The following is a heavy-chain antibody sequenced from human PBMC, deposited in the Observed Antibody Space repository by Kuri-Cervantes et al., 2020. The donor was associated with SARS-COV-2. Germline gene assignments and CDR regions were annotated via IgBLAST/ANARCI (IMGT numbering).Heavy chain of an antibody. CDR3: ARRVVSGMDV. CDR1: GGSFSGYY. V-gene: IGHV4-34*01. Sequence: WETLSLTCAVYGGSFSGYYWSWIRQPPGKGLEWIGAINHSGSTNYNPSLKSRVTISVDTSKNQFSLKLSSVTAADTAVYYCARRVVSGMDVWGQGTTVTVSS. D-gene: IGHD3-22*01. J-gene: IGHJ6*02. CDR2: INHSGST.